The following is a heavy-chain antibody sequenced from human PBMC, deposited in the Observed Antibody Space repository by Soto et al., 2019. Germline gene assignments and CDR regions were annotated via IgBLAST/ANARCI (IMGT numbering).Heavy chain of an antibody. J-gene: IGHJ4*02. CDR1: GFSFSISP. Sequence: PGRSLRLSCAASGFSFSISPMHWVRLAPGKGPGWVALISYDGTNKFYADSVKGRFTIFRYNSKSTLYLQVDSLRPEDAAVYYFARDPKASGGHHCAFNYCDSWDQGTLVTVSS. V-gene: IGHV3-30-3*01. CDR3: ARDPKASGGHHCAFNYCDS. D-gene: IGHD2-15*01. CDR2: ISYDGTNK.